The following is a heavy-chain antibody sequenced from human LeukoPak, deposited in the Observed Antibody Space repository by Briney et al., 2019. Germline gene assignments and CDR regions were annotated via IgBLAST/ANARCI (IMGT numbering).Heavy chain of an antibody. J-gene: IGHJ4*02. V-gene: IGHV4-39*01. Sequence: PSETLSLTCTVSGVSISNNYFYWAWIRQPPGKGLELIGYVHHTGSTFHNSSLKSRVTISADTSQNQFSLRLSSVTAADTAVYYCARRGSRTYFEFWGRGTLVTVSS. CDR3: ARRGSRTYFEF. CDR2: VHHTGST. D-gene: IGHD1-14*01. CDR1: GVSISNNYFY.